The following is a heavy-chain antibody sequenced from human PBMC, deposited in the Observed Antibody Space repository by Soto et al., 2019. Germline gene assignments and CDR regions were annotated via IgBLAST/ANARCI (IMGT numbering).Heavy chain of an antibody. Sequence: ASVKVSCKASGYTFTSSAMHWGRQAPEQGLEWMGLINASGGNTSYAQKFQGRVTMTRDTSTSTVYMELSSLRSEDTAVYYCARNSIAVAGMNWYFDLWGRGTLVTVSS. CDR1: GYTFTSSA. CDR3: ARNSIAVAGMNWYFDL. J-gene: IGHJ2*01. D-gene: IGHD6-19*01. V-gene: IGHV1-46*03. CDR2: INASGGNT.